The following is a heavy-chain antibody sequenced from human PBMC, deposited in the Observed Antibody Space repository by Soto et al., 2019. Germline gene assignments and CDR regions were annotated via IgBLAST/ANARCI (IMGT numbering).Heavy chain of an antibody. Sequence: QVQLVQSGAEVKKPGASVKVSCKASGYTFTGYYMHWVRQAPGQGLEWMGWINPNSGGTNYAQKFQGRVTLTRDPAISNAYMELSRLRSDDTAVYYCARDRYCSGWLKFDYWGQGTLVTVSS. CDR2: INPNSGGT. D-gene: IGHD6-19*01. V-gene: IGHV1-2*02. J-gene: IGHJ4*02. CDR1: GYTFTGYY. CDR3: ARDRYCSGWLKFDY.